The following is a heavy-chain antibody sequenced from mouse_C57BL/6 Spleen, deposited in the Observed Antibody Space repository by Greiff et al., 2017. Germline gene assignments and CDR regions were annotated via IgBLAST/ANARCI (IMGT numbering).Heavy chain of an antibody. D-gene: IGHD2-5*01. CDR3: ARGGYYSNRCWYFDV. Sequence: QVQLKQPGAELVRPGTSVKLSCKASGYTFTSYWMHWVKQRPGQGLEWIGVIDPSDSYTNYNQKFKGKATLTVDTSSSTAYMQLSSLTSEDSAVYYCARGGYYSNRCWYFDVWGTGTTVTVSS. V-gene: IGHV1-59*01. CDR2: IDPSDSYT. CDR1: GYTFTSYW. J-gene: IGHJ1*03.